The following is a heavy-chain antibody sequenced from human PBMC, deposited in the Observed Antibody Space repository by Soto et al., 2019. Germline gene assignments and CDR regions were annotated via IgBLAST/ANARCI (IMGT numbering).Heavy chain of an antibody. V-gene: IGHV4-4*02. CDR1: SASISSSNW. CDR2: IYHSGSS. Sequence: QVQLQVSGPGLVKPSGTLSLTCAVSSASISSSNWWSWVRQPPGKGLEWMGAIYHSGSSKYNPSLKSRVYRSTDKYKDQSSRKLGSVTAADTAVYYCARGQEYYASGKVYYNYGMDVWGQGTTVTVSS. J-gene: IGHJ6*02. CDR3: ARGQEYYASGKVYYNYGMDV. D-gene: IGHD3-10*01.